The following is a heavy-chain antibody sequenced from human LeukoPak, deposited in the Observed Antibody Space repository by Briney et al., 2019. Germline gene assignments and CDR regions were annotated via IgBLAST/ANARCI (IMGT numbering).Heavy chain of an antibody. CDR3: AEKKNFYFDY. CDR1: GFTFSSYA. D-gene: IGHD1-7*01. CDR2: TSSSGSTT. V-gene: IGHV3-23*01. J-gene: IGHJ4*02. Sequence: GGSLRLSCAASGFTFSSYAMSWVRQVPGKGLEWLSATSSSGSTTYYADSVKGRFTTSRDNSKNTLYLQMNSLRAEDTAVYYCAEKKNFYFDYWGQGTLVTVSS.